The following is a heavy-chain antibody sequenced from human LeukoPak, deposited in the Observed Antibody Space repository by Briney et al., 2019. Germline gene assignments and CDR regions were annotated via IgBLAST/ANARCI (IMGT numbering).Heavy chain of an antibody. J-gene: IGHJ5*02. CDR1: GGTFSSYA. CDR2: IIPIFGTA. Sequence: SVKVSCKASGGTFSSYAISWVRQAPGQGLEWMGGIIPIFGTANYAQKFQGRVTITTDESTSTAYMELSSLRSEDTAVYYCARDGGPWNYVIGWFDPWGQGTLVTVSS. CDR3: ARDGGPWNYVIGWFDP. D-gene: IGHD1-7*01. V-gene: IGHV1-69*05.